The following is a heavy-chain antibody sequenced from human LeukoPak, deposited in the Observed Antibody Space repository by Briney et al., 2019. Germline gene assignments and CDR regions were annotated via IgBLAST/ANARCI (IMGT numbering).Heavy chain of an antibody. Sequence: GGSLRLSCAASGFTLSSYWMSWVRQAPGKGLEWVANMNEDGSEKDYVDSVKGRFTISRDNARKSLYLQMSSLRAEDTAVYYCATYSHWVAGDVWGQGTTVTVSS. CDR3: ATYSHWVAGDV. D-gene: IGHD3-16*01. CDR2: MNEDGSEK. J-gene: IGHJ6*02. CDR1: GFTLSSYW. V-gene: IGHV3-7*01.